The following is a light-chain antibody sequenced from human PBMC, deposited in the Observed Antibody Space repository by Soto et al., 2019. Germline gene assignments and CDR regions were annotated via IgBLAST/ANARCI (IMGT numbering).Light chain of an antibody. V-gene: IGLV1-51*01. CDR3: GSWDSSLSAYV. CDR2: DDN. CDR1: SSNIGGNS. Sequence: VLTQPPSVSAAPGQEVTISCSGSSSNIGGNSVSWYQQLPGTAPKLLIYDDNKRPSGIPDRFSGSKSGTSATLGITGFQTGDEADYYCGSWDSSLSAYVFGTGTKVTVL. J-gene: IGLJ1*01.